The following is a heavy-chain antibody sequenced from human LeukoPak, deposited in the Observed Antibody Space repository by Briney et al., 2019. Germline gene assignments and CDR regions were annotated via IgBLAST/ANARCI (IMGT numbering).Heavy chain of an antibody. CDR2: ISWNSATM. Sequence: GGSLRLSCVTSGFDFDDYAMHWVRQAPGKGPEWVSGISWNSATMDYADSVKGRFTISRDNAKNSLYLQMNSLRTEDTALYYCAKLCDWNSIDYWGQGTLVTVSS. CDR3: AKLCDWNSIDY. V-gene: IGHV3-9*01. D-gene: IGHD1-7*01. CDR1: GFDFDDYA. J-gene: IGHJ4*02.